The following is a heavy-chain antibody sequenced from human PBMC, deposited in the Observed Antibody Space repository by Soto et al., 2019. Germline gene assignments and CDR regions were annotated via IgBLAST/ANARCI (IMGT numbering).Heavy chain of an antibody. CDR1: GASMNTYF. CDR2: VYTSGTT. D-gene: IGHD3-10*01. V-gene: IGHV4-4*07. CDR3: ARDEPDTGEGFDI. Sequence: QVQLQESGPGLVKPSETLSLTCSVSGASMNTYFWSWIRQPAGKGLEWIGRVYTSGTTNYNPLLKSRVTMSVDTSKKQVSLKLISLTAADTGLYYCARDEPDTGEGFDIWGQGTMVTVSS. J-gene: IGHJ3*02.